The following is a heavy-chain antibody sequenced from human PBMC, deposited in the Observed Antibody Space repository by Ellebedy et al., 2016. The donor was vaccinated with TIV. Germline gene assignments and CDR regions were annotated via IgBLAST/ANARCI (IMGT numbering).Heavy chain of an antibody. CDR3: AKSLPGDSSMVEWFDP. CDR1: GFTFGDHY. CDR2: ISPSTTFI. D-gene: IGHD6-13*01. Sequence: PGGSLRLSCEASGFTFGDHYMGWIRQAPGKGLEWLSYISPSTTFINYADSVKGRFTVSRDNAMNSLYLHMDSLRAEDTAVYYCAKSLPGDSSMVEWFDPWGQGTLVTVSS. J-gene: IGHJ5*02. V-gene: IGHV3-11*06.